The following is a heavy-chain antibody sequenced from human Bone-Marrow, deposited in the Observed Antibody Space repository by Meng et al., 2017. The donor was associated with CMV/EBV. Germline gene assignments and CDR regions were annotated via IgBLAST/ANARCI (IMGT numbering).Heavy chain of an antibody. CDR1: GFTVTEKH. CDR2: YATDGRT. V-gene: IGHV3-66*01. CDR3: MNTPPGD. J-gene: IGHJ4*02. Sequence: EGQWCGSGGGLVQPGESLRLSCAVSGFTVTEKHLNWVRQVPGKGLEWVSMYATDGRTFYADSVKGRFTISRDNSKNSVYLQMNSLRVEDTAVYYCMNTPPGDWGQGTLVTVSS. D-gene: IGHD1/OR15-1a*01.